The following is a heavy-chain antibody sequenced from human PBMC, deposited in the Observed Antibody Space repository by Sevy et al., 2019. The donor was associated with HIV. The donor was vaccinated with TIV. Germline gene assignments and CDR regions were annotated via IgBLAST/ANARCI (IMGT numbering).Heavy chain of an antibody. Sequence: GESLKISCKGFGYKFTRYWIGWVRQMPGKGLEWMGIIYPGDSDTRYTPSFQGQVTISADKSISTAYLQWSSLKASDTAMYYCARVDLPPGIAAAGSYYGMDVWGQGTTVTVSS. CDR1: GYKFTRYW. V-gene: IGHV5-51*01. D-gene: IGHD6-13*01. CDR2: IYPGDSDT. J-gene: IGHJ6*02. CDR3: ARVDLPPGIAAAGSYYGMDV.